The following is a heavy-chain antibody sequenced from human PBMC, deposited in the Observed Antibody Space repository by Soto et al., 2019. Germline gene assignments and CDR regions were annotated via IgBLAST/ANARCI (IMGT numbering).Heavy chain of an antibody. D-gene: IGHD6-19*01. V-gene: IGHV1-3*05. CDR2: INAGNGNT. Sequence: QVQLVQSGAEEKKPGASVKVSCKASGYTFTGYAMHWVRQAPGHRLEWMGWINAGNGNTKYSQKFQGRVTITTDTSASTTYMELSSLRSEDTAVYYCARAVAVAADFDYWGQGTLVTVSS. CDR3: ARAVAVAADFDY. CDR1: GYTFTGYA. J-gene: IGHJ4*02.